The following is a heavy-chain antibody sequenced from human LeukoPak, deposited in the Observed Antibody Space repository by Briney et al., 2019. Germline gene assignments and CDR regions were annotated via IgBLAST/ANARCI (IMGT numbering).Heavy chain of an antibody. CDR2: IYSGGST. D-gene: IGHD3-10*01. V-gene: IGHV3-53*01. CDR3: ASGSGSYRTPYYYMDV. Sequence: GGSLRLSCAASGFTVSSNYMSWVRQAPGKGLEWVSVIYSGGSTYYADCVKGRFTISRDNSKNTLYLQMNNLRAEDTAVYYCASGSGSYRTPYYYMDVWGKGTTVTVSS. J-gene: IGHJ6*03. CDR1: GFTVSSNY.